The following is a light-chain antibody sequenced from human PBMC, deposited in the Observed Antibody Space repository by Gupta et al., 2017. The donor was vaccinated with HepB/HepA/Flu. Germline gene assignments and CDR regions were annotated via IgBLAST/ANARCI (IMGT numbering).Light chain of an antibody. V-gene: IGKV4-1*01. J-gene: IGKJ5*01. CDR2: WAS. CDR3: QQYDSTPIT. Sequence: IVVTQYPDSLAVSLGEEATINCKSSQSVLYSSNNKNYLAWYQQKPRQPPKLLIYWASTRESGVPDRFSGSGSGTEFTLTISSLQAEDFAVYYCQQYDSTPITFGQGTRLEIK. CDR1: QSVLYSSNNKNY.